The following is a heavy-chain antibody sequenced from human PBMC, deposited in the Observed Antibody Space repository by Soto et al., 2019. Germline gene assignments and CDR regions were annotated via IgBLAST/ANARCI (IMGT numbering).Heavy chain of an antibody. CDR1: GYTFTSYG. V-gene: IGHV1-18*04. J-gene: IGHJ4*02. D-gene: IGHD6-6*01. CDR2: ISAYNGNT. CDR3: ARVGAARRYGLRGNIDY. Sequence: QVQLVQSGAEVKKPGASVKVSCKASGYTFTSYGISWVRQAPGQGLEWMGWISAYNGNTKYAQKLQGRVTMATDTSTSPDYMELRSLRSDDTAVYYCARVGAARRYGLRGNIDYWGQGTLVT.